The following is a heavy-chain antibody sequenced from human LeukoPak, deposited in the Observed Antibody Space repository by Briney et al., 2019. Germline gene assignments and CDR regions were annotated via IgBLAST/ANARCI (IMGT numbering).Heavy chain of an antibody. J-gene: IGHJ4*02. Sequence: SETLSLTCSVSSGSMTDSCWSWFRQAPGKGFEWLGSIYPDGRIEYSPSLRSRVTFSVATSKLEATVRLSSVTASDTAVYYCTREGYDRSGYFLDFWGQGTLVTVSS. CDR3: TREGYDRSGYFLDF. CDR2: IYPDGRI. V-gene: IGHV4-59*12. D-gene: IGHD3-22*01. CDR1: SGSMTDSC.